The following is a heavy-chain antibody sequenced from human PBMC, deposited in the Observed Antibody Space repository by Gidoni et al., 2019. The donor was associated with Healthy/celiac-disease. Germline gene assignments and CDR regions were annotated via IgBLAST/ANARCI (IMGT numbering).Heavy chain of an antibody. D-gene: IGHD6-19*01. CDR3: AKEARSGWLGHYYYGMDV. Sequence: EVQLLASGGGLVQPGGSLRLSCAASGFSFRSYAMSCVRQAPGQGLEWVAAISVSGGSTYDSDSVKGRFTSSRDNSKNTLYLQMNSRRAEDTAVYYCAKEARSGWLGHYYYGMDVWGQGTTVTVSS. CDR2: ISVSGGST. J-gene: IGHJ6*02. CDR1: GFSFRSYA. V-gene: IGHV3-23*01.